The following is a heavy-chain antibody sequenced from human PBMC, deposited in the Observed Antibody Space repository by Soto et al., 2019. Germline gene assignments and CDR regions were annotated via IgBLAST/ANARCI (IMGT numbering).Heavy chain of an antibody. J-gene: IGHJ4*02. CDR1: GFTFSSNW. Sequence: GGPLRLSCVGSGFTFSSNWMTWVRQAPGKGLEWVANIRQDGSEINYVDSVKGRFTISRDNTKNSLYLQMNSLRAEDTAIYYCAREVVVSRGASYFGYWGPGT. CDR2: IRQDGSEI. CDR3: AREVVVSRGASYFGY. V-gene: IGHV3-7*04. D-gene: IGHD2-2*01.